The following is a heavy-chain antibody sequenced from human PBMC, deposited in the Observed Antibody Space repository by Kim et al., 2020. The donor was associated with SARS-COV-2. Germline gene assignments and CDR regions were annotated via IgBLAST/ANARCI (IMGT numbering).Heavy chain of an antibody. J-gene: IGHJ4*02. CDR3: ARQLDGYNSLESFDY. V-gene: IGHV3-7*03. CDR1: GFTFSSYW. CDR2: IKQDGSEK. D-gene: IGHD5-12*01. Sequence: GGSLRLSCAASGFTFSSYWMSWVRQAPGKGLEWVANIKQDGSEKYYVDSVKGRFTISRDNAKNSLYLQMNSLRAEDTAVYYCARQLDGYNSLESFDYWGQGTLVTVSS.